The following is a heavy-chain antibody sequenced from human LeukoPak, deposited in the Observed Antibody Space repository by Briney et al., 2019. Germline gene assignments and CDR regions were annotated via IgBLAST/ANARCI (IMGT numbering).Heavy chain of an antibody. V-gene: IGHV3-30*02. D-gene: IGHD6-6*01. CDR2: IRYDGSNK. J-gene: IGHJ4*02. Sequence: GGSLRLSCAASGFTFSSYAMHWVRQAPCKGLEWVAFIRYDGSNKFYADSVKGRFTISRDNSKNTLYLQMNSLRTEDTAVYYCAKVTVGQYSRSSEDGDYWGQGTLVAVSS. CDR1: GFTFSSYA. CDR3: AKVTVGQYSRSSEDGDY.